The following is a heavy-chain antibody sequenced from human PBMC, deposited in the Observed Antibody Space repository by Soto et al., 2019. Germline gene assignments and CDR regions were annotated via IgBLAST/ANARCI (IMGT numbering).Heavy chain of an antibody. CDR1: SGSFSGYY. V-gene: IGHV4-34*01. J-gene: IGHJ4*02. CDR2: ISQSGNT. CDR3: ARAPKVSGSSQTRPDF. D-gene: IGHD6-6*01. Sequence: QVQLRQWGAGLLKPSETLSLACSIYSGSFSGYYWSWIRQPPGKGLEWIGEISQSGNTNYSPSLKSRVSISIDTSKKQFSLNLASVSAADTAVYYCARAPKVSGSSQTRPDFWGQGTLVTVSS.